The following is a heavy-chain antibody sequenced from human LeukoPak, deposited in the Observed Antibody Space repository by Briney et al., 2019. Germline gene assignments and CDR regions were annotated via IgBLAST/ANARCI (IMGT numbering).Heavy chain of an antibody. CDR3: ARVEYSYGYVGVFDY. V-gene: IGHV1-69*13. CDR1: GYTFTSYG. Sequence: GASVKVSCKASGYTFTSYGISWVRQAPGQGLEWMGGIIPIFGTANYAQKFQGRVTITADESTSTAYMELSSLRSEDTAVYYCARVEYSYGYVGVFDYWGQGTLVTVSS. CDR2: IIPIFGTA. J-gene: IGHJ4*02. D-gene: IGHD5-18*01.